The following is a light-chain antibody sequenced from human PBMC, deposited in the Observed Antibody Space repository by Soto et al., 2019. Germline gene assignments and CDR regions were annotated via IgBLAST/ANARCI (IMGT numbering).Light chain of an antibody. CDR1: SSDVGSYNY. CDR3: SSYTSSKTLV. Sequence: QSALTQPASVSGSPGQSITISCTGTSSDVGSYNYVCWYQQHPAKAPKLIIYDVSDRPSGVSDRFSGSKSGDTASLTISGLRTEDEGDYYCSSYTSSKTLVFGGGTKLTVL. V-gene: IGLV2-14*03. CDR2: DVS. J-gene: IGLJ3*02.